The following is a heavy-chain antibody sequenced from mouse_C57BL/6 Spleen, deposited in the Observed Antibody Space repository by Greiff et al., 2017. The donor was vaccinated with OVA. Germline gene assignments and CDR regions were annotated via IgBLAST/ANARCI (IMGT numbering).Heavy chain of an antibody. J-gene: IGHJ2*01. CDR2: IHPNSGST. CDR3: AREGTYYGSSYFDY. V-gene: IGHV1-64*01. D-gene: IGHD1-1*01. Sequence: QVQLKQPGAELVKPGASVKLSCKASGYTFTSYWMHWVKQRPGQGLEWIGMIHPNSGSTNYNEKFKSKATLTVDKSSSTAYMQLSSLTSEDSAVYYCAREGTYYGSSYFDYWGQGTTLTVSS. CDR1: GYTFTSYW.